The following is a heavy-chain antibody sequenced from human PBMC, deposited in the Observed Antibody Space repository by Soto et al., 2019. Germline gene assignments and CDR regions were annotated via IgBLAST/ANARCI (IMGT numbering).Heavy chain of an antibody. CDR1: GSSISSYY. J-gene: IGHJ3*02. Sequence: SETLSLTCTVSGSSISSYYWSWIRQPPGKGLEWIGYIYYSGSTNYNPSLKSRVTISVDTSKNQFSLKLSSVTAADTAVYYCARVRYYYDSSGYYYARTPFDIWGQGTMVTVSS. D-gene: IGHD3-22*01. V-gene: IGHV4-59*01. CDR3: ARVRYYYDSSGYYYARTPFDI. CDR2: IYYSGST.